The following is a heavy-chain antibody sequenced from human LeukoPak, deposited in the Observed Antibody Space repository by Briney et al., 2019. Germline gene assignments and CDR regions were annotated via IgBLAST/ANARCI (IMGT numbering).Heavy chain of an antibody. D-gene: IGHD3-22*01. Sequence: GGSLRLTCAASEFTFSSYGMHWVRQAPGKGLEWVAVISYDGSNKYYADSVKGRFTISRDNSKNTLYLQMNSLRAEDTAVYYCAKNRDRGVPTYYYDSSGSSHFDLWGRGTLVTVSS. CDR3: AKNRDRGVPTYYYDSSGSSHFDL. J-gene: IGHJ2*01. CDR1: EFTFSSYG. V-gene: IGHV3-30*18. CDR2: ISYDGSNK.